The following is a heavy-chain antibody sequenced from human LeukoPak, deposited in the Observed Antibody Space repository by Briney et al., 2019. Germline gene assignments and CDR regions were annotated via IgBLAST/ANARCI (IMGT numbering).Heavy chain of an antibody. Sequence: GGSLRLSCAASGFTFSSYSINWVRQAPGKGLEWVSYISSSSSTIYYADSVKGRFTISRDNAKNSLYLQMNSLRAEDTAVYYCARSCSSTSCYSDYWGQGTLVTVSS. V-gene: IGHV3-48*04. CDR2: ISSSSSTI. CDR1: GFTFSSYS. D-gene: IGHD2-2*02. CDR3: ARSCSSTSCYSDY. J-gene: IGHJ4*02.